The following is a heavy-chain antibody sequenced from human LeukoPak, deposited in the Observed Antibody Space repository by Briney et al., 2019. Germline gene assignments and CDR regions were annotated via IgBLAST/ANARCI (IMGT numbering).Heavy chain of an antibody. CDR3: ARHSGSYYPVDY. Sequence: GGALQISWWGSGYRFTSYWIGWVRQVPGKGLEWMGIIYPGDSDTRYSPSFQGQVTISADKSISTACLQWSSLKASDTAMYYCARHSGSYYPVDYWGQGTLVTVSS. D-gene: IGHD1-26*01. CDR2: IYPGDSDT. V-gene: IGHV5-51*01. J-gene: IGHJ4*02. CDR1: GYRFTSYW.